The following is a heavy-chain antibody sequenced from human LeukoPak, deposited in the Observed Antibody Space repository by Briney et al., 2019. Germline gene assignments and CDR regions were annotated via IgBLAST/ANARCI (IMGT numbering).Heavy chain of an antibody. J-gene: IGHJ4*02. CDR2: ISSSSSYI. CDR3: ARELELRY. CDR1: GFTFSTYT. D-gene: IGHD1-7*01. Sequence: PGGSLRLSCVASGFTFSTYTMVWVRQAPGKGLEWVSSISSSSSYIFNADSVKGRFSISRDNAKNSLFLQMNTLRAEDTAVYYCARELELRYWGQGTLVTVSS. V-gene: IGHV3-21*01.